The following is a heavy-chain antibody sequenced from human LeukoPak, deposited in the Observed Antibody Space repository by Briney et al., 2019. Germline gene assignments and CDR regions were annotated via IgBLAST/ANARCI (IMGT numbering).Heavy chain of an antibody. V-gene: IGHV1-18*01. CDR2: ISVYSDDT. J-gene: IGHJ4*02. CDR1: GYTFTNYA. Sequence: GASVKVSCKASGYTFTNYAISWVRQAPGQGLEWMGRISVYSDDTKSAQNLQGRITMTKDTSTSTAYMELRSLRSDDTAVYYCAREADSSGYFFRPDYWGQGTLVTVSS. CDR3: AREADSSGYFFRPDY. D-gene: IGHD3-22*01.